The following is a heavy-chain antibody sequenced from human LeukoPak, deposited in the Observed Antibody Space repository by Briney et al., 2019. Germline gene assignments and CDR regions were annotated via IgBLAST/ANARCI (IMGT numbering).Heavy chain of an antibody. CDR1: GYTFTSFG. CDR3: AREAPISDSGNYYKSLGY. Sequence: ASVKVSCKASGYTFTSFGISWVRQAPGQGLEWMGWISAYNGNTKYAQRLQGRVTMTTDTSTATAYVELRSLRSDDTAVYYCAREAPISDSGNYYKSLGYWGQGTLVTVSS. V-gene: IGHV1-18*01. CDR2: ISAYNGNT. D-gene: IGHD3-10*01. J-gene: IGHJ4*02.